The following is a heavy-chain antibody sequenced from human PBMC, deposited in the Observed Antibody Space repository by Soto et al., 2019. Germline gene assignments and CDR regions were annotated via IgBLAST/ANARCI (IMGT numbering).Heavy chain of an antibody. V-gene: IGHV4-59*01. CDR2: IYYSGST. CDR1: GGSISSYY. J-gene: IGHJ6*02. Sequence: SETLSLSCTVSGGSISSYYWSWIRQPPGKGLEWIGYIYYSGSTNYNPSLKSRVTISVDTSKNQFSLKLSSVTAADTAVYYCARGFWWLAQYSYYGMHVWGQGTTVTV. CDR3: ARGFWWLAQYSYYGMHV. D-gene: IGHD2-21*01.